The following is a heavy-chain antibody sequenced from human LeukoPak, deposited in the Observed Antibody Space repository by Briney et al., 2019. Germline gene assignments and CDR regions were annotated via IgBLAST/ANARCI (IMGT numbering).Heavy chain of an antibody. J-gene: IGHJ4*02. CDR3: AKGTSSGYYQRSYYFDY. CDR2: ISSSSSYI. Sequence: GGSLRLSCAASGFTFSSYSMNWVRQAPGKGLEWVSSISSSSSYIYYADSVKGRFTISRDNSKNTLYLQMNSLRAEDTAVYYCAKGTSSGYYQRSYYFDYWGQGTLVTVSS. CDR1: GFTFSSYS. V-gene: IGHV3-21*04. D-gene: IGHD3-22*01.